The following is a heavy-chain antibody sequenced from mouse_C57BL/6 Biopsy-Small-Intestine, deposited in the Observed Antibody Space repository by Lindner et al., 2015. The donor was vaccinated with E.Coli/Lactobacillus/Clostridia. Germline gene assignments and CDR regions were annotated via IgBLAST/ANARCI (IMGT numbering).Heavy chain of an antibody. V-gene: IGHV1-79*01. J-gene: IGHJ4*01. CDR2: ISTYNGDT. D-gene: IGHD1-1*02. CDR1: GYTFTTFN. Sequence: SVKVSCKASGYTFTTFNTSGISWVRQAPGQGLEWLGWISTYNGDTNYAQKFQGRVTMTTDTSTSTAYMELRSLRYDDTAVYFCAGPTDYNSGYFRWFFDYWGQGTLVTVSS. CDR3: AGPTDYNSGYFRWFFDY.